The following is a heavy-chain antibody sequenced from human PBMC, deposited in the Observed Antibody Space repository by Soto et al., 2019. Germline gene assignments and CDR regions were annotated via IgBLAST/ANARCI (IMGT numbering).Heavy chain of an antibody. Sequence: RASVKVSCKASGYPFTGYYLHWVRQAPGQGLEWMGYINPNNGDTNYAQNFQGRVTMTRDTSISTAYMELSRLRSDDTAVYYCARKSNPGYHYYYGLDVWGQGTTVTVSS. V-gene: IGHV1-2*02. CDR2: INPNNGDT. D-gene: IGHD4-4*01. CDR3: ARKSNPGYHYYYGLDV. J-gene: IGHJ6*02. CDR1: GYPFTGYY.